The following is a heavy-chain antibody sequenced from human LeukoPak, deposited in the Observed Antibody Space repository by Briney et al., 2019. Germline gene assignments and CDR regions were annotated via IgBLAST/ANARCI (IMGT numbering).Heavy chain of an antibody. V-gene: IGHV3-53*01. Sequence: GGSLRLSCAASGFNVSNNYMNWVRQAPGKGLEWVSVIFSSGPTYYADSVKGRFTISRDTSKNALYLQMNSLRAEDTAIYYCAKDSTSWAYWGQGTLVTVSS. CDR3: AKDSTSWAY. J-gene: IGHJ4*02. CDR2: IFSSGPT. CDR1: GFNVSNNY. D-gene: IGHD6-13*01.